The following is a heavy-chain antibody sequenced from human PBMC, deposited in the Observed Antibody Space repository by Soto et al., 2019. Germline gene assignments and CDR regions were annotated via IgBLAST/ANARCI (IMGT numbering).Heavy chain of an antibody. J-gene: IGHJ6*02. CDR3: ARAPNIVLVPGRYYYYGMDV. CDR2: INPNSGGT. Sequence: ASVKLSCKASGYTFTSYYMHWVRQAPGQGLEWMGWINPNSGGTNYAQKFQGWVTMTRDTSISTAYMELSRLRSDDTAVYYCARAPNIVLVPGRYYYYGMDVWGQGTTVTVSS. CDR1: GYTFTSYY. V-gene: IGHV1-2*04. D-gene: IGHD2-2*01.